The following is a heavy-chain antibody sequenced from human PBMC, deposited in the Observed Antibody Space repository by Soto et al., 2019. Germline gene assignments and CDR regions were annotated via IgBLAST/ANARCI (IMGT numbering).Heavy chain of an antibody. D-gene: IGHD1-20*01. CDR1: GGSVSSGSYY. CDR2: IYYSGST. V-gene: IGHV4-61*01. Sequence: QVQLQESGPGLVKPSETLSLTCTVSGGSVSSGSYYWSWIRQPPGKGLEWIGYIYYSGSTNYNPSLKSRVTISVDTSKNQFSLKLSSVTAADTAVYYCARVVVTGTLPDPLYYYYGMDVWGQGTTVTVSS. CDR3: ARVVVTGTLPDPLYYYYGMDV. J-gene: IGHJ6*02.